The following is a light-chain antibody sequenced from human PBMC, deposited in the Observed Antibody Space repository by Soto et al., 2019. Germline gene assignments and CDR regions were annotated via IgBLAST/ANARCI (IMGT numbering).Light chain of an antibody. Sequence: QSVLTQPASVSGSPGQSITISCTGTSSDIGGYNYVSWYQQHPGKAPKLMIYDVNKRPSGVPDRFSGSKSGNTASLTISGLQAEDEADYYCCSYAGSYTLVFGTGTKLTVL. V-gene: IGLV2-11*01. CDR1: SSDIGGYNY. J-gene: IGLJ1*01. CDR3: CSYAGSYTLV. CDR2: DVN.